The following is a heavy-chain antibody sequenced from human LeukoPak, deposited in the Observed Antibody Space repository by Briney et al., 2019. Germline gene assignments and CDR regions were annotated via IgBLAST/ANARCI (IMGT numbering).Heavy chain of an antibody. Sequence: GGSLRLSCAASGNYWMHWVRQAPGKGLVWVSHINSDGSWTSYADSLKGRFTISKDNAKNTVYLQMNNLRAEDTAVYYCVSFYETYWGRGTLVTVSS. J-gene: IGHJ4*02. CDR1: GNYW. V-gene: IGHV3-74*01. D-gene: IGHD2-2*01. CDR2: INSDGSWT. CDR3: VSFYETY.